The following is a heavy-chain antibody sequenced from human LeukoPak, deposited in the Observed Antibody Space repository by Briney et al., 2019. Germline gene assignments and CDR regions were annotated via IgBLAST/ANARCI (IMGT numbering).Heavy chain of an antibody. J-gene: IGHJ4*02. D-gene: IGHD6-19*01. Sequence: PSQTLSLTCTVSGGSISSGGHYWSWIRQHPGEGLEWIGYIHYSGNIYYNPSLKSRLTMSMDTSNNQFSLKLTPLTAADTAIYYCARDLSGEGCYFDSWGQGTLVTVSS. CDR2: IHYSGNI. V-gene: IGHV4-31*03. CDR1: GGSISSGGHY. CDR3: ARDLSGEGCYFDS.